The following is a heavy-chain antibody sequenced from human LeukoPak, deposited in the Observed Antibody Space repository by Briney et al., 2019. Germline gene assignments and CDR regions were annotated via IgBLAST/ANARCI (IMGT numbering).Heavy chain of an antibody. Sequence: GGSLRLSCAASGFTFSSYAMSWVRQAPGKGLEWVSAISGSGGSTYYADSVKGRFTISRDNSKNTLYLQMNSLRAEDTAVYYCEKDPNYYGSVYNWFDPWGQGTLVTVSS. J-gene: IGHJ5*02. CDR3: EKDPNYYGSVYNWFDP. CDR2: ISGSGGST. D-gene: IGHD3-10*01. CDR1: GFTFSSYA. V-gene: IGHV3-23*01.